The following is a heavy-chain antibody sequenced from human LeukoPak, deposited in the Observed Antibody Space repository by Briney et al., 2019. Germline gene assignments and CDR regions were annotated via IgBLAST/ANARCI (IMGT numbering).Heavy chain of an antibody. V-gene: IGHV1-69*13. CDR3: ARDHKAYCGADCYSFDY. CDR1: GGTFSSYA. J-gene: IGHJ4*02. CDR2: IIPIFGTA. Sequence: GASVKVSCKASGGTFSSYAISWVRQAPGQGLEWMGGIIPIFGTANYAQKFRDRVTITADEPTSTAYMELSSLRSEDTAVYYCARDHKAYCGADCYSFDYWGQGTLVTVSS. D-gene: IGHD2-21*02.